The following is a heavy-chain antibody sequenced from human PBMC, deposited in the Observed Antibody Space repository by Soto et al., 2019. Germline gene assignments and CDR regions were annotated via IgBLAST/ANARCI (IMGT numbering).Heavy chain of an antibody. CDR1: GFTFSNHE. CDR3: VRGMNPLF. J-gene: IGHJ4*01. Sequence: GSLRLSCAASGFTFSNHEMNWVRQAPGKGLEWLAYISTSGSTIYFADSVRGRFTISRDNAKNALYLQMNSLRADDTAVYFCVRGMNPLFGGQGTLVTVSS. CDR2: ISTSGSTI. V-gene: IGHV3-48*03.